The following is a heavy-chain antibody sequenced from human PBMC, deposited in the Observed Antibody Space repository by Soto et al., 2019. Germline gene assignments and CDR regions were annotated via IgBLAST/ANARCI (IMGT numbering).Heavy chain of an antibody. CDR3: ARDVLDGDFPDL. V-gene: IGHV3-33*01. CDR2: IWYDGSNK. Sequence: QVQLVESGGGVVQPGRSLRLSCAASGFTFSSYGMHWVRQAPGKGLEWVAVIWYDGSNKYYADSVKGRFTISRDNSKNTLYLQMNSLRAEDTAVYYCARDVLDGDFPDLWGRGTLVTVSS. J-gene: IGHJ2*01. D-gene: IGHD4-17*01. CDR1: GFTFSSYG.